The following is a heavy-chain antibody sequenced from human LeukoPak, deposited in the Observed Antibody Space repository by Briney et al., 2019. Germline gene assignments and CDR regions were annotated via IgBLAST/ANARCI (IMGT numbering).Heavy chain of an antibody. CDR2: IGTAGDT. Sequence: GGSLRLSCAASGFTFSSYDMHWVRQATGKGLEWVSAIGTAGDTYYPGSVKGRFTISRENAKNSLYLQMNSLRAGDTAVYYCARGQITMVRGVTSWFDPWGQGTLVTVSS. J-gene: IGHJ5*02. CDR1: GFTFSSYD. CDR3: ARGQITMVRGVTSWFDP. V-gene: IGHV3-13*04. D-gene: IGHD3-10*01.